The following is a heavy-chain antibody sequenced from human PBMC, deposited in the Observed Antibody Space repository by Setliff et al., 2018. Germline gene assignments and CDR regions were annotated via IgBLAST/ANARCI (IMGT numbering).Heavy chain of an antibody. D-gene: IGHD3-3*01. J-gene: IGHJ6*03. CDR3: SRGGGQIHYDFWSGYLSDPQPNYYYYYMDV. V-gene: IGHV1-8*03. CDR2: MNPNSGNT. CDR1: GYTFTSYD. Sequence: ASVKVSCKASGYTFTSYDINWVRQATGQGLEWMGWMNPNSGNTGYAQKFQGRVTITRNTSISTAYMELSSLRSDDTAVYYCSRGGGQIHYDFWSGYLSDPQPNYYYYYMDVWGKGTTVTSP.